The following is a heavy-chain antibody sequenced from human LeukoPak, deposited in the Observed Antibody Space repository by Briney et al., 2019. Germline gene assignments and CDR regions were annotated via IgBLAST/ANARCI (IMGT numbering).Heavy chain of an antibody. V-gene: IGHV4-4*07. CDR2: IYTSGNT. D-gene: IGHD5-24*01. J-gene: IGHJ2*01. CDR1: GGSISSYY. Sequence: SETLSLTRTVSGGSISSYYWSWIRQPAGQGLEWIGRIYTSGNTNYNPSLKSRVSMSVGTSKNQLSLKLSSVTAADTAVYYCARGGDGYTTYWYFDLWGRGTLVTVSS. CDR3: ARGGDGYTTYWYFDL.